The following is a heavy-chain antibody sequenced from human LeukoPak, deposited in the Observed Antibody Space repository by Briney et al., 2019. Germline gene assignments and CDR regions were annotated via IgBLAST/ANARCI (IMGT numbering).Heavy chain of an antibody. CDR1: GFTFTSYS. Sequence: GGSLRLSCAASGFTFTSYSMNWVRQAPGKGLEWVSTISGGGGSTYYADSVKGRFTISRDNSKNTLYLQMNSLRAEDTAVYYCARVPSDYGYFDYWGQGTLVTVSS. CDR2: ISGGGGST. V-gene: IGHV3-23*01. D-gene: IGHD4-17*01. CDR3: ARVPSDYGYFDY. J-gene: IGHJ4*02.